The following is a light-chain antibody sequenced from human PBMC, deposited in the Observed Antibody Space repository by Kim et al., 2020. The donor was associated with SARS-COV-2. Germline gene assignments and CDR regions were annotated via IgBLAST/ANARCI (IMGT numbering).Light chain of an antibody. Sequence: DIQMTQSPSSLSASIGDRVTITCRASRSISTYLNWYQQKPGKAPNLLIYATSILQSGVPSRFSGSGSGTDFTLTISSLQPEDFATYYCQQSSSTSYTFGPGTKLEI. V-gene: IGKV1-39*01. CDR2: ATS. CDR3: QQSSSTSYT. CDR1: RSISTY. J-gene: IGKJ2*01.